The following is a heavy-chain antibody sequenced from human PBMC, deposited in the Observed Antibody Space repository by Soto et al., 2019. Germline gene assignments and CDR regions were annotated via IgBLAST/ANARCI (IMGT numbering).Heavy chain of an antibody. CDR1: GFSFNSYA. CDR3: ASGGGNDRCIDY. V-gene: IGHV3-30-3*01. CDR2: ISYDGSNK. J-gene: IGHJ4*02. D-gene: IGHD1-1*01. Sequence: QVQLVESGGGVVQPGRSLRLSCAASGFSFNSYAMHWVRQAPGKGLEWVATISYDGSNKYYADSVKGRLTISRDKSDYALDLELNSLRAEDSALYYCASGGGNDRCIDYWGLGTLVTVSS.